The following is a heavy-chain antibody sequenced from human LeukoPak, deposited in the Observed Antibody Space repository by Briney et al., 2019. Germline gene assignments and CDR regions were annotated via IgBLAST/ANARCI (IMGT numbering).Heavy chain of an antibody. D-gene: IGHD2-15*01. V-gene: IGHV4-59*01. CDR3: ARFRSGINWYFDL. CDR2: IYYSGST. CDR1: GGSISSYY. J-gene: IGHJ2*01. Sequence: PSETLSLTCTVSGGSISSYYWSWIRQPPGKGLEWIGYIYYSGSTNYNPSLKSRVTISVDTSKNQLSLKLSSVTAADTAVYYCARFRSGINWYFDLWGRGTLVTVSS.